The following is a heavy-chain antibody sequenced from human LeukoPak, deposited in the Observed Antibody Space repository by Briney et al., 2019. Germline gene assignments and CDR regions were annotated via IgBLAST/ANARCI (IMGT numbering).Heavy chain of an antibody. V-gene: IGHV1-2*02. CDR3: ARVKPIVAAGPNYYFDY. CDR2: INPISGGT. D-gene: IGHD6-13*01. CDR1: GYTFTGYY. J-gene: IGHJ4*02. Sequence: ASVKVSCKASGYTFTGYYMHWVRQAPGQGLEWMGWINPISGGTNYAQKFQGRVTMTRDTSISTAYMELTWLTSDDTAVYYCARVKPIVAAGPNYYFDYWGQGTLVTVSS.